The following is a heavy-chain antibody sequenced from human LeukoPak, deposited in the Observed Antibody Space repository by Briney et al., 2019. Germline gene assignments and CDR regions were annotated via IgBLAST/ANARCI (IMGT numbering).Heavy chain of an antibody. V-gene: IGHV3-53*01. Sequence: GGSLRLSCAASGFTVSSYYMNWVRQAPGKELEWVSVIYTGGGRYYADSVRGRFTISRDNSKSTLFLQMNSLRAEDTAIYYCATYRQVLLPFESWGQGTLVTVSS. CDR3: ATYRQVLLPFES. CDR1: GFTVSSYY. J-gene: IGHJ4*02. D-gene: IGHD5-18*01. CDR2: IYTGGGR.